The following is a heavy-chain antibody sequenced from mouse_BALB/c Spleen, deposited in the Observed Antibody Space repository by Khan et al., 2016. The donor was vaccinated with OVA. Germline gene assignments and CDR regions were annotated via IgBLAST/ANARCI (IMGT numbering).Heavy chain of an antibody. CDR3: AHPSVDPRDFGV. V-gene: IGHV14-3*02. J-gene: IGHJ1*01. D-gene: IGHD6-1*01. CDR2: IAPANGNT. Sequence: VQLQQSGAELVKPGASVKLSCTASGFNIKDTYLHWVKQRPEQGLEWIGRIAPANGNTKYDPKFQGKATITADTSSNPSYMPLNSLTSVDTSVYDCAHPSVDPRDFGVWGAGTTVTVSS. CDR1: GFNIKDTY.